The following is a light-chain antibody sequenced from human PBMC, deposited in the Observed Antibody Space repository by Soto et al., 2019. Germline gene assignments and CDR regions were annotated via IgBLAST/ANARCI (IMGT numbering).Light chain of an antibody. CDR2: GAS. J-gene: IGKJ3*01. Sequence: EIVLTQSPGTLSLSPGERATLSCRASQSLSSNYLAWYQQKPGQAPRLLIYGASSRASGIPDRFSGSGSGNDSAHTISSLEPEDFAVYYCGHYGRAAIFTLGPGTTVDIK. CDR3: GHYGRAAIFT. CDR1: QSLSSNY. V-gene: IGKV3-20*01.